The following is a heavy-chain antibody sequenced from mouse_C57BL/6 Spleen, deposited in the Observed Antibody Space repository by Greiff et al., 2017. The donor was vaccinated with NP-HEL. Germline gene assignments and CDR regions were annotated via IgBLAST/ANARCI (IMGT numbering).Heavy chain of an antibody. Sequence: EVQVVESGGGLVKPGGSLKLSCAASGFTFSDYGMHWVRQAPEKGLEWVAYISSGSSTIYYADTVKGRFTISRDNAKNTLFLQMTSLRSEDTAMYYCARRITTVVDYAMDYWGQGTSGTVSS. D-gene: IGHD1-1*01. CDR3: ARRITTVVDYAMDY. J-gene: IGHJ4*01. V-gene: IGHV5-17*01. CDR2: ISSGSSTI. CDR1: GFTFSDYG.